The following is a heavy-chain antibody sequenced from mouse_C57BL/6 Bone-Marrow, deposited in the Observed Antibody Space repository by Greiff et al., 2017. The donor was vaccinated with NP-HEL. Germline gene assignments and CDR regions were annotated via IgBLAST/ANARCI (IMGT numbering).Heavy chain of an antibody. V-gene: IGHV1-4*01. CDR3: ARKGTGTLYYAMDY. Sequence: QVQLQQSGAELARPGASVKMSCKASGYTFTSYTMHWVKQRPGQGLEWIGYINPSSGYTKYNQKFKDKATLTADKSSSTAYMQLSSLTSEDSAVYYCARKGTGTLYYAMDYWGQGTSVTVSS. J-gene: IGHJ4*01. CDR2: INPSSGYT. D-gene: IGHD4-1*01. CDR1: GYTFTSYT.